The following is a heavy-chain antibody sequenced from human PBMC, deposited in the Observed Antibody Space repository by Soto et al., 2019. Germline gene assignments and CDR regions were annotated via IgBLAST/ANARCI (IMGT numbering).Heavy chain of an antibody. D-gene: IGHD3-16*02. V-gene: IGHV3-30*18. CDR3: AKEGVDMITFGGVIVKSGTPSH. Sequence: QVQLVESGGGVVQPGRSLRLSCAASGFTFSSYGMHWVRQAPGKGLEWVAVISYDGSNKYYADSVKGRFTISRDNSKNTLYLQMNSLRAEDTAVYYCAKEGVDMITFGGVIVKSGTPSHWGQGTLVTVSS. J-gene: IGHJ4*02. CDR2: ISYDGSNK. CDR1: GFTFSSYG.